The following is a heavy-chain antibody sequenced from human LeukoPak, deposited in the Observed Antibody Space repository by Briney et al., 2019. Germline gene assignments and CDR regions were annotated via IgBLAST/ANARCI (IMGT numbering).Heavy chain of an antibody. D-gene: IGHD3-3*01. J-gene: IGHJ6*02. CDR3: ARSPYDFWSGYHYYYGMDV. CDR1: VYTFTNFY. CDR2: MNPNSGNT. Sequence: ASVKVSCKASVYTFTNFYIHWVRQAPGQGLEWMGWMNPNSGNTGYAQKFQGRVTMTRNTSISTAYMELSSLRSEDTAVYYCARSPYDFWSGYHYYYGMDVWGQGTTVTVSS. V-gene: IGHV1-8*02.